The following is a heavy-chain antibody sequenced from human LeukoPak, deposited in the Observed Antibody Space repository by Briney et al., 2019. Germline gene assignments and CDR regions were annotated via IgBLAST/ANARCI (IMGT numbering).Heavy chain of an antibody. CDR3: AKGHCSSTSCPTDY. Sequence: GGSLRLSCAASGFTFSSYAMSWVRQAPGKGLEWVSAISGNGAGTYYADSVKGRFTISRDNSKNTLYLQMNSLRAEDTAVYYCAKGHCSSTSCPTDYWGQGTLVTVSS. J-gene: IGHJ4*02. CDR1: GFTFSSYA. CDR2: ISGNGAGT. V-gene: IGHV3-23*01. D-gene: IGHD2-2*01.